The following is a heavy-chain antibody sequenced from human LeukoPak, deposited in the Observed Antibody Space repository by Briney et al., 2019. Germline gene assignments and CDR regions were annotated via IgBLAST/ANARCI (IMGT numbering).Heavy chain of an antibody. CDR1: GFTFSSCG. V-gene: IGHV3-30*18. Sequence: GGSLRLSCAASGFTFSSCGMHWVRQAPGKGLEWVAVISYDGSNKYYADSVKGRFTISRDNSKNTLYLQMNSLRAEDTAVYYCAKGDEIYCSSTSCYFSPDYWGQGTLVTVSS. J-gene: IGHJ4*02. CDR3: AKGDEIYCSSTSCYFSPDY. D-gene: IGHD2-2*01. CDR2: ISYDGSNK.